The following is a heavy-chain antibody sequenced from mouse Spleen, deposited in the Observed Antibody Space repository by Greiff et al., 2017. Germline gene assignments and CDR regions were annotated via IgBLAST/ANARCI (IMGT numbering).Heavy chain of an antibody. CDR1: GYTFTSYW. CDR3: ARRGFYYGSSPLFDY. V-gene: IGHV1-69*01. Sequence: QVQLKQPGAELVMPGASVKLSCKASGYTFTSYWMHWVKQRPGQGLEWIGEIDPSDSYTNYNQKFKGKATLTVDKSSSTAYMQLSSLTSEDSAVYYCARRGFYYGSSPLFDYWGQGTTLTVSS. CDR2: IDPSDSYT. J-gene: IGHJ2*01. D-gene: IGHD1-1*01.